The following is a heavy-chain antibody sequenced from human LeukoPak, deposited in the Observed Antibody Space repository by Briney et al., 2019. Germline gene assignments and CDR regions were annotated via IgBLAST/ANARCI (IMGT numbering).Heavy chain of an antibody. J-gene: IGHJ3*02. CDR2: IYHSGST. D-gene: IGHD6-13*01. Sequence: PSETLSLTCAVSGGSISSSNWWGWVRQPPGKGLEWIGEIYHSGSTNYNPSLKSRVTISVDKSKNQFSLKLSSVTAADTAVYYCARAPLRSSSWPPQAFDIWGQGTMVTVSS. V-gene: IGHV4-4*02. CDR3: ARAPLRSSSWPPQAFDI. CDR1: GGSISSSNW.